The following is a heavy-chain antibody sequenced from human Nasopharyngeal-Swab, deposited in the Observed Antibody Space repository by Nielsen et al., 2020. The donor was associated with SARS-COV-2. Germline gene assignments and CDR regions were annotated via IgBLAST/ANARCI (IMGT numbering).Heavy chain of an antibody. J-gene: IGHJ4*02. CDR3: ARRSGYSYGYALDN. Sequence: WIRQPPGKGLEWIASIYHSGSTYYNPSLRSRVTILVDTSKNQFSLKLYSVTAADTAIYYCARRSGYSYGYALDNWGPGTPVTVSS. D-gene: IGHD5-18*01. V-gene: IGHV4-38-2*01. CDR2: IYHSGST.